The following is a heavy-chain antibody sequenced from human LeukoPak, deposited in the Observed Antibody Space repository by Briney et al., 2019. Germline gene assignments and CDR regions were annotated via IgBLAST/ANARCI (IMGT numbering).Heavy chain of an antibody. Sequence: GGSLRLSCAASGFTFSGYAMSWVRQAPGKGLEWVSAISGSGISTYYEDSVKGRFTISRDNSKNTLYLQMNSPRAEDTAIYYCAKDLRGYYRPIDYWGQGTLVTVSS. J-gene: IGHJ4*02. CDR2: ISGSGIST. CDR1: GFTFSGYA. V-gene: IGHV3-23*01. D-gene: IGHD3-22*01. CDR3: AKDLRGYYRPIDY.